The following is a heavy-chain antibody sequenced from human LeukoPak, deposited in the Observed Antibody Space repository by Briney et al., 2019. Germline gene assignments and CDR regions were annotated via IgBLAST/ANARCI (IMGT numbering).Heavy chain of an antibody. CDR1: GFSFSAYA. V-gene: IGHV3-23*01. J-gene: IGHJ4*02. CDR3: AKATFASSWNLYFDY. Sequence: GGSLRLSCAASGFSFSAYAMSWVSQAPGKGLEWVSTISSSGGSTYYADSVKGRFTISRDNSKSTLYLQVNSLRAEDTAVYYCAKATFASSWNLYFDYWGQGTLVTASS. CDR2: ISSSGGST. D-gene: IGHD6-13*01.